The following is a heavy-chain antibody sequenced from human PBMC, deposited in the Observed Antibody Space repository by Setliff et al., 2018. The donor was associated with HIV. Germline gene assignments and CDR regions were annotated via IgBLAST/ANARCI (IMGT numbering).Heavy chain of an antibody. CDR3: ARDHYGDVWGTYRPDAFDV. V-gene: IGHV4-4*02. Sequence: SETLSLTCAVSGGSISSSHWWSWVRQPPGRGLEWIGEVYHSGSTNYSPSLKSRVTISVDTSKNQFSLKLSSVTAADMALYYCARDHYGDVWGTYRPDAFDVWGQGTMVT. CDR2: VYHSGST. D-gene: IGHD3-16*02. J-gene: IGHJ3*01. CDR1: GGSISSSHW.